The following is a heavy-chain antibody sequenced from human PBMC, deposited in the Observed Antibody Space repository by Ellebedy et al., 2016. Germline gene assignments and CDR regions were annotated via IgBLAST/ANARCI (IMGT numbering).Heavy chain of an antibody. CDR1: GLTVSSNY. CDR3: AKGHDYYDSSGYYFASINYYYGMDV. D-gene: IGHD3-22*01. V-gene: IGHV3-66*03. J-gene: IGHJ6*02. CDR2: IYSHGKT. Sequence: GGSLRLXXAASGLTVSSNYMTWVRQAPGKRLEWVSLIYSHGKTYYADSVRGRFTISRDNSKNTLYLQMNSLRAEDTAVYYCAKGHDYYDSSGYYFASINYYYGMDVWGQGTTVTV.